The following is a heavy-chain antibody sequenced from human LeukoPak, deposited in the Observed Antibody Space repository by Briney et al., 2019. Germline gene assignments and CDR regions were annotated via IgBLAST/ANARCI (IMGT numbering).Heavy chain of an antibody. CDR3: AKEVIVVVPAAIYYFDY. D-gene: IGHD2-2*01. CDR2: ISYDGSNK. CDR1: GFTFGSYG. J-gene: IGHJ4*02. V-gene: IGHV3-30*18. Sequence: GGSLRLSCAASGFTFGSYGMHWVRQAPGKGLEWVAVISYDGSNKYYADSVKGRFTISRDNSKNTLYLQMNSLRAEDTAVYYCAKEVIVVVPAAIYYFDYWGQGTLVTVSS.